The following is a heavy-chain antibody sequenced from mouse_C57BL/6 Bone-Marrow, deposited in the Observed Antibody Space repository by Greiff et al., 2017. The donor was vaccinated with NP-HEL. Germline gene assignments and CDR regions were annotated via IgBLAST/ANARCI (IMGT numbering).Heavy chain of an antibody. Sequence: QVQLQQSGAELVRPGTSVKVSCKASGYAFTNYLIEWVKQRPGQGLEWIGVINPGSGGTNYNEKFKGKATLTADKSSSTAYMQLSSLTSEDSAVYIVARLTRACCAYWGQETLVTVSA. CDR1: GYAFTNYL. J-gene: IGHJ3*01. V-gene: IGHV1-54*01. CDR2: INPGSGGT. CDR3: ARLTRACCAY. D-gene: IGHD6-1*01.